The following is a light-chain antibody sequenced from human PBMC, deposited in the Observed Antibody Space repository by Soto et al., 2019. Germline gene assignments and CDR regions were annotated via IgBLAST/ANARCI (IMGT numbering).Light chain of an antibody. Sequence: DLQMTQSPSTLSASVGDRVTITCRASQSINIWLAWYQQKPGTAPKLLIYKASTFESGVPSRFSGNGSGTDFTLTTSSLQPDDSGTYYCQQQNGLPACTFGEGNKVEIK. J-gene: IGKJ1*01. V-gene: IGKV1-5*03. CDR1: QSINIW. CDR3: QQQNGLPACT. CDR2: KAS.